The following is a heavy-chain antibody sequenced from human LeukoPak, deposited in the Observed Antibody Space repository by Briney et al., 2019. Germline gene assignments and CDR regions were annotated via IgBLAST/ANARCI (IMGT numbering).Heavy chain of an antibody. V-gene: IGHV3-7*01. CDR2: IKQDGSEK. D-gene: IGHD6-13*01. J-gene: IGHJ6*03. CDR1: GFTFSSYW. CDR3: ARAPSGSWYRGPDYYYMDV. Sequence: GGSLRLSCAASGFTFSSYWMSWVRQAPGKGLEWVANIKQDGSEKYYVDSVEGRFTISRDSAKNSLYLQMNSLRAEDTAVYYCARAPSGSWYRGPDYYYMDVWGKGTTVTVSS.